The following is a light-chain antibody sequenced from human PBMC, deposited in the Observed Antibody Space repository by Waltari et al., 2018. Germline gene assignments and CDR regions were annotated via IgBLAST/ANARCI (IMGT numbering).Light chain of an antibody. Sequence: SVLTQSPSASGAPGQRVTISCSGSSSNIGSNPVNWYQQVPGTAPKLLIYTNTQRPSGVPDRFSGSKSGTSASLAITGLQSEDEAVYFCAAWDGNLNADVVFGEGTKLTVL. CDR2: TNT. CDR3: AAWDGNLNADVV. CDR1: SSNIGSNP. J-gene: IGLJ2*01. V-gene: IGLV1-44*01.